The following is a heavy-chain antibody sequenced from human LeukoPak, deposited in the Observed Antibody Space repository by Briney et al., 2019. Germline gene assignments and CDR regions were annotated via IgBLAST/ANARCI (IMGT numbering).Heavy chain of an antibody. D-gene: IGHD6-19*01. CDR1: GYTFTSYG. CDR3: AREYSSGWYLYGY. CDR2: INPNSGGT. Sequence: ASVKVSCKASGYTFTSYGISWVRQAPGQGLEWMGWINPNSGGTNYAQKFQGRVTMTRDTSISTAYMELSRLRSDDTAVYYCAREYSSGWYLYGYWGQGTLVTVSS. J-gene: IGHJ4*02. V-gene: IGHV1-2*02.